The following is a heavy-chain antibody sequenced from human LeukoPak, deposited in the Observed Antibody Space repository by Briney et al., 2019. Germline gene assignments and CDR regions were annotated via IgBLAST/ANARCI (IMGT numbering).Heavy chain of an antibody. CDR1: GFTFSSYS. CDR2: ISSSSSYI. J-gene: IGHJ4*02. Sequence: SPGGSLRLSCAASGFTFSSYSMNWVRQAPGKGLEWVSSISSSSSYIYYADSVKGRFTISRDNAKNSLYLQMNSLRAEDTAVYYCARAVMDRTATYYYGSGSYNTFDYWGQGTLVTVSS. CDR3: ARAVMDRTATYYYGSGSYNTFDY. V-gene: IGHV3-21*01. D-gene: IGHD3-10*01.